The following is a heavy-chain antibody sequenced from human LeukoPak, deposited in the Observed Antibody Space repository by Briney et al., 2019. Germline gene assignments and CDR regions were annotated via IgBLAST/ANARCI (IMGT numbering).Heavy chain of an antibody. D-gene: IGHD6-19*01. CDR3: ARYYSGWYYFDY. CDR2: IIPVFGTP. J-gene: IGHJ4*02. V-gene: IGHV1-69*13. CDR1: GGTFSTYA. Sequence: GASVKVSCKASGGTFSTYAISWVRQAPGQGLEWMGGIIPVFGTPNYAQKFQGRVTITADESTSTAYMELSSLKSEDTAVYYCARYYSGWYYFDYWGQGTLVTVSS.